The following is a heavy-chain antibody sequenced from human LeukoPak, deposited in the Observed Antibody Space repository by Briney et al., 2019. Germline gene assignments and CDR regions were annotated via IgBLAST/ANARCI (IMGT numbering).Heavy chain of an antibody. J-gene: IGHJ5*02. Sequence: PSETLSLTCTVSGYSISSGYYWGWIRQPPGKGLEWIGSINHSGSTYYNPSLKSRVTISVDTSKNQFSLKLSSVTAADTAVYYCASYSGSKLLWFGELPHYNWFDPWGQGTLVTVSS. V-gene: IGHV4-38-2*02. CDR1: GYSISSGYY. CDR3: ASYSGSKLLWFGELPHYNWFDP. CDR2: INHSGST. D-gene: IGHD3-10*01.